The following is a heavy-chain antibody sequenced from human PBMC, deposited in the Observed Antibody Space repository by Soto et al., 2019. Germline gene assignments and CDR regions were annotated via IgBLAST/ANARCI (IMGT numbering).Heavy chain of an antibody. D-gene: IGHD5-18*01. CDR2: LNHSGST. CDR3: ARGQRGYSYPNWFAP. CDR1: GGSFSGYY. J-gene: IGHJ5*02. Sequence: QVQLQQWGAGLLKPSETLSLTCAVYGGSFSGYYWSWIRQPPGKGLEWIGELNHSGSTLDNPSLKHPLNISVDPSNNQISRTLSSVTAADTSVYYCARGQRGYSYPNWFAPWGQGTLVTVSS. V-gene: IGHV4-34*01.